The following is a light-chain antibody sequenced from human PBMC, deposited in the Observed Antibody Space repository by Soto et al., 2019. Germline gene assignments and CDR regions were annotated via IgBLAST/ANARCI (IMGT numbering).Light chain of an antibody. CDR2: FVS. CDR3: QQSYSPPQT. V-gene: IGKV1-9*01. CDR1: QDINKY. Sequence: DIQLTQSPSFLSASVGDRVTITCRASQDINKYLAWYQQKPGEAPKLLIYFVSTLQSGVPSSFSGSGSGTEFTLTISDLQPEDFATYYCQQSYSPPQTFGQGTKVDIK. J-gene: IGKJ1*01.